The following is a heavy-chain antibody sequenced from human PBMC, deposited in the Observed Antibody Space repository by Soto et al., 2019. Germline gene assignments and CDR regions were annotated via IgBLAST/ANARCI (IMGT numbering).Heavy chain of an antibody. J-gene: IGHJ6*02. CDR2: IYYIGNT. V-gene: IGHV4-30-4*01. CDR3: ASPSLYGMDV. CDR1: GGSISSGYYY. Sequence: PSETLSLTCSVSGGSISSGYYYWSWIRQPPGKGLEWIGSIYYIGNTYYNPSLKSRLIISIDTSKNQFSLKVGSATAADTAVYYSASPSLYGMDVWGQRTTVTVCS.